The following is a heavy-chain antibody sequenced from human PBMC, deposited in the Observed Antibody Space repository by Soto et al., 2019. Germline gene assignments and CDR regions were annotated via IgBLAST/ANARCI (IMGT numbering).Heavy chain of an antibody. CDR1: GYTFTSYG. CDR2: ISAYNGNT. CDR3: ARKGVLLWFGELSHDPYNWFDP. J-gene: IGHJ5*02. D-gene: IGHD3-10*01. V-gene: IGHV1-18*01. Sequence: GASVKVSCKASGYTFTSYGISWVRQAPGQGLEWMGWISAYNGNTNYAQKLQGRVTMITDTSTSTAYMELRSLRSDDTAVYYCARKGVLLWFGELSHDPYNWFDPWGQGTLVTVSS.